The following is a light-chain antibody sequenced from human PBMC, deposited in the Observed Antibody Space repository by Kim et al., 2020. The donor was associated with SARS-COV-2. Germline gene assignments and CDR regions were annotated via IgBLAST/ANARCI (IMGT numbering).Light chain of an antibody. CDR2: GKN. J-gene: IGLJ2*01. V-gene: IGLV3-19*01. CDR3: NSRDSSGNRVV. Sequence: ALGPPVRLTFQGASLRSYYASWYQQKPGQAPVLVIYGKNNRPSGLPDRFSGSSSGNTASLTITGAQAEDEADYYCNSRDSSGNRVVFGGGTQLTVL. CDR1: SLRSYY.